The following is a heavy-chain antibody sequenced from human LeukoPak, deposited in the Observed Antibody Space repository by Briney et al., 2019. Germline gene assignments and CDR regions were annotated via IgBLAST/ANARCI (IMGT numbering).Heavy chain of an antibody. CDR2: ISGSGGST. J-gene: IGHJ3*02. D-gene: IGHD1-26*01. V-gene: IGHV3-23*01. Sequence: GGSLRLSCAASGFTFSNYAMSWVRQAPGKGLEWVSSISGSGGSTYYVDSVKGRYTISRDNSKNTLHLQMNSLRAEDTAVYYCARGGSYLSAFDIWGQGTMVTVSS. CDR3: ARGGSYLSAFDI. CDR1: GFTFSNYA.